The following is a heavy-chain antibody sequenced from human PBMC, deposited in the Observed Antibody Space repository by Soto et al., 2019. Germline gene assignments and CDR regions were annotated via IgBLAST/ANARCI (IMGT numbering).Heavy chain of an antibody. D-gene: IGHD3-22*01. J-gene: IGHJ4*02. CDR2: INPNSGGT. V-gene: IGHV1-2*02. CDR1: GYTFTGYY. CDR3: ARDQTDDSSGYLLFDY. Sequence: QVQLVQSGAEVKKPGASVKVSCKASGYTFTGYYMHWVRQAPGQGLEWMGWINPNSGGTNYAQKFQGRVTMTRDTSISTAYMELSRLRSDDTAVYYCARDQTDDSSGYLLFDYWGQGTLVTVSS.